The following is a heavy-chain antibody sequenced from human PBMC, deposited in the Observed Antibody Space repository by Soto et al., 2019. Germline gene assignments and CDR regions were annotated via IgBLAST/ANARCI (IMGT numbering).Heavy chain of an antibody. CDR1: GFTFSSYG. CDR2: ISYDGSNK. CDR3: AKDQKAISGDSGITIFGVVVSYYYGMDV. Sequence: PGGSLRLSCAASGFTFSSYGMHWVRQAPGKGLEWVAVISYDGSNKYYADSVKGRFTISRDNSKNTLYLQMNSLRAEDTAVYYCAKDQKAISGDSGITIFGVVVSYYYGMDVWGQGTTVTVSS. J-gene: IGHJ6*02. V-gene: IGHV3-30*18. D-gene: IGHD3-3*01.